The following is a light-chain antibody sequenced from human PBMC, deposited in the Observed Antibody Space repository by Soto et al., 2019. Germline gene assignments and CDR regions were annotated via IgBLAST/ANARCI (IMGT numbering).Light chain of an antibody. Sequence: QSALTQPASVSGSPGQSITISCTGASSDVGSYKFVSWYQQHPGKAPKLMIFEGSKRPSGVSDRFSGSKSGNTASLTISGLQAEDEADYHCCSYAGSNIGLFGGGTKLTVL. CDR1: SSDVGSYKF. J-gene: IGLJ3*02. CDR3: CSYAGSNIGL. V-gene: IGLV2-23*01. CDR2: EGS.